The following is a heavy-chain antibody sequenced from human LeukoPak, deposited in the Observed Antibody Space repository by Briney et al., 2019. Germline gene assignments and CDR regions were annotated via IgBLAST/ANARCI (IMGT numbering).Heavy chain of an antibody. Sequence: ASVKVSCKASGYTFTSYDINWVRQATGQGLEWMGWMNPNSGNTGYAQKFQGRVTITRNTSISTAYMELGSLRSEDTAVYYCARVSVTGIRWFDPWGQGTLVTVSS. J-gene: IGHJ5*02. CDR3: ARVSVTGIRWFDP. V-gene: IGHV1-8*03. CDR1: GYTFTSYD. CDR2: MNPNSGNT. D-gene: IGHD7-27*01.